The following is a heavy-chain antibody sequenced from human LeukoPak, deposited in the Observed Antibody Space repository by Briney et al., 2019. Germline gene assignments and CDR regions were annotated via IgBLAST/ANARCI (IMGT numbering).Heavy chain of an antibody. CDR2: ISGSGGST. Sequence: GSLRLSCAASGFTFSSYAMSWVRQAPGKGLEWVSAISGSGGSTYYADSVKGRFTISRDNSKNTLYLQMNSLRAEDTAVYYCAKDDIAAGYFDLWGRGTLVTVSS. CDR1: GFTFSSYA. V-gene: IGHV3-23*01. J-gene: IGHJ2*01. CDR3: AKDDIAAGYFDL. D-gene: IGHD6-25*01.